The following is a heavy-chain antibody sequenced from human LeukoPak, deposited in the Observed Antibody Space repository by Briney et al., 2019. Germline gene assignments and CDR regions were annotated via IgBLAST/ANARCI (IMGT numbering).Heavy chain of an antibody. D-gene: IGHD3-9*01. CDR2: ISGSSTYI. CDR1: GFTFSSCG. CDR3: ARGSVIRYFDWLSTQSFDY. Sequence: GGSLRLSCAASGFTFSSCGMNWVRQAPGKGLEWVSSISGSSTYIYYADSVKGRFTISRDNAKNSLYLQMDSLRAEDTAVYYCARGSVIRYFDWLSTQSFDYWGQGTLVTVSS. V-gene: IGHV3-21*01. J-gene: IGHJ4*02.